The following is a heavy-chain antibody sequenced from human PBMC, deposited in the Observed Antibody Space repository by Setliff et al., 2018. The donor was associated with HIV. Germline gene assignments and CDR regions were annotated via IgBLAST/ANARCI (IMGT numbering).Heavy chain of an antibody. CDR1: GFTFSIYA. CDR3: ARDPFLAQGFWSGYYSDY. D-gene: IGHD3-3*01. Sequence: PGGSLRLSCAASGFTFSIYAMHWVRQAPGKGLEWVAFISYEGSYEYYADSVKGRFTISRDNSKNTLYLQMNSLRAEDTAVYYCARDPFLAQGFWSGYYSDYWGQGTLVTVSS. J-gene: IGHJ4*02. CDR2: ISYEGSYE. V-gene: IGHV3-30*04.